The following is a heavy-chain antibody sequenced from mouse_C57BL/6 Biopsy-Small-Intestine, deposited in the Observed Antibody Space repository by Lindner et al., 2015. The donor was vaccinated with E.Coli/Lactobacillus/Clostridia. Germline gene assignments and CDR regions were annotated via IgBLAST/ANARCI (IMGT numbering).Heavy chain of an antibody. J-gene: IGHJ4*01. V-gene: IGHV1-64*01. CDR1: GGTFNSYL. Sequence: SVKVSCKSSGGTFNSYLFTWVRQAPGQGLEWIGRIIPFLGRTDYGQKFQGRVTITADESTNTAYMEVSSLTSEDTAIYYCARRYFGYGNDWWFDPWGQGTQVTVSS. D-gene: IGHD1-2*01. CDR2: IIPFLGRT. CDR3: ARRYFGYGNDWWFDP.